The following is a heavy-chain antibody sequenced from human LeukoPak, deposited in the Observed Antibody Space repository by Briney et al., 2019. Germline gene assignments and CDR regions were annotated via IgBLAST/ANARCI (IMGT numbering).Heavy chain of an antibody. J-gene: IGHJ5*02. CDR3: AGYSRSSGWFDP. V-gene: IGHV3-7*01. CDR2: IKQDGSEK. Sequence: GGSLRLSCAASGFTLSSYWMSWVRQAPGKGQEWVANIKQDGSEKDYVDSVKGRFTISRDNAKNSLYLQMNSLRAEDTAVYYCAGYSRSSGWFDPWGQGTLVTVSS. D-gene: IGHD6-6*01. CDR1: GFTLSSYW.